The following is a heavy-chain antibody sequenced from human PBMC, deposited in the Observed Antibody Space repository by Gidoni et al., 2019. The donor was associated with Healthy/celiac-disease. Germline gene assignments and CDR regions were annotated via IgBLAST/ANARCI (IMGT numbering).Heavy chain of an antibody. J-gene: IGHJ2*01. D-gene: IGHD2-2*01. CDR2: ISYDGSNK. V-gene: IGHV3-30-3*01. Sequence: QVQLVESGGGVVQPGRSLRLSCAASGFTFSSYAMHWVRQAPGKGLEWVAVISYDGSNKYYADSVKGRFTISRDNSKNTLYLQMNSLRAEDTAVYYCARVLGRGCSSTSCYPGYFDLWGRGTLVTVSS. CDR1: GFTFSSYA. CDR3: ARVLGRGCSSTSCYPGYFDL.